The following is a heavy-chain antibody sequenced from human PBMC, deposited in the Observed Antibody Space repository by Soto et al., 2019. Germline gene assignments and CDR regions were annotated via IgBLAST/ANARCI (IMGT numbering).Heavy chain of an antibody. D-gene: IGHD5-12*01. Sequence: EVQLLESGGGLVQPGGSLRLSCAASGFTFSSYAMSWVRQAPGKGLEWVSAISGSGGRTYYADFVKGRFTISRDNSKNWRYLQLNSLRAEATAVCDGAKDRRYGGYDPPACWGQGTLVTVSS. CDR1: GFTFSSYA. V-gene: IGHV3-23*01. CDR2: ISGSGGRT. J-gene: IGHJ4*02. CDR3: AKDRRYGGYDPPAC.